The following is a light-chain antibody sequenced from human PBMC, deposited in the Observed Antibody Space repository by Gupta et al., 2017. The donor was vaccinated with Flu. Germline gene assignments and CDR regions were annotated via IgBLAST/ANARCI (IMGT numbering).Light chain of an antibody. J-gene: IGLJ2*01. CDR2: GDN. CDR1: SSNIGAGYN. Sequence: QSVLTQPPSVSGAPGQRVTISCTGSSSNIGAGYNLHWYQHLPGTAPKLLISGDNNRPSGVPDRFSGSRSGISASLAITGLQAEDEADYYCQSFDSSLSGVIFGGGTKLTVL. V-gene: IGLV1-40*01. CDR3: QSFDSSLSGVI.